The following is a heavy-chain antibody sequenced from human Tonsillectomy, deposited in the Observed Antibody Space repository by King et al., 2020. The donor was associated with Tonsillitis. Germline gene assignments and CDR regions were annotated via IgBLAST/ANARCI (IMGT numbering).Heavy chain of an antibody. CDR3: ARDLLGDSFNYYYYGMDV. J-gene: IGHJ6*02. V-gene: IGHV4-38-2*02. D-gene: IGHD3-16*01. Sequence: QLQESGPGLVKPSETLSLTCTVSGYSISSGYYWGWIRQPPGKGLEWIGSIYHSGSTYYNPSLKSRVTISVDTSKNQFSLKLSSVTAADTAVYYCARDLLGDSFNYYYYGMDVWGQGTTVTVPS. CDR2: IYHSGST. CDR1: GYSISSGYY.